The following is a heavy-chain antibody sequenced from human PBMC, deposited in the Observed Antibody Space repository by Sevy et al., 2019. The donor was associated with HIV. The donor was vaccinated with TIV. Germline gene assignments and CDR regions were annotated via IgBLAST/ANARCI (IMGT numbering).Heavy chain of an antibody. CDR3: PRGPYNRGLCFDF. D-gene: IGHD1-1*01. V-gene: IGHV3-30-3*01. CDR1: GFSLSDYA. CDR2: ISFDGGNT. Sequence: GGSLRLSCVASGFSLSDYAMHWVRQGPDKGLAWVAVISFDGGNTYYSDAVEGRFTISRDNSKNTVFLQMNSLSPDDTALYYCPRGPYNRGLCFDFRGQGTLVTVSS. J-gene: IGHJ4*02.